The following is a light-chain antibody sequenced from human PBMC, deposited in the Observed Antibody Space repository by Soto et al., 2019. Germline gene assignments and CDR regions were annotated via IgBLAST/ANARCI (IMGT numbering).Light chain of an antibody. J-gene: IGLJ1*01. CDR1: RSDVGGYNY. V-gene: IGLV2-8*01. CDR2: EVS. Sequence: QSLVTQPPSPSGSPGQSVTISCTGTRSDVGGYNYVSWYQQHPGKAPKLMIYEVSKRPSGVPDRFSGSKSGNTASLTVSGLQAEDEADYYCSSYAGSNNPYVFGTGTKVTVL. CDR3: SSYAGSNNPYV.